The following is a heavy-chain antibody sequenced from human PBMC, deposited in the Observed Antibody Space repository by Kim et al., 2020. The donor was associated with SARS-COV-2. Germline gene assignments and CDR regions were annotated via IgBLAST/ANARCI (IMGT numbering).Heavy chain of an antibody. D-gene: IGHD6-13*01. Sequence: GGSLRLSCAASGFTFSSYAMSWVRQAPGKGLEWVSAISGSGGSTYYADSVKGRFTISRDNSKNTLYLQMNSLRAEDTAVYYCAKAEGIAAAGTSLVDYWGQGTLVTVSS. CDR1: GFTFSSYA. J-gene: IGHJ4*02. CDR3: AKAEGIAAAGTSLVDY. V-gene: IGHV3-23*01. CDR2: ISGSGGST.